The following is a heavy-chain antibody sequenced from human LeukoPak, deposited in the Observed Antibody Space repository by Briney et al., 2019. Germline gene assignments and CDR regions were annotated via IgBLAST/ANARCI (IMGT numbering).Heavy chain of an antibody. V-gene: IGHV1-69*05. CDR3: ARGGETAAGISSFFDY. J-gene: IGHJ4*02. CDR1: GGIYSRYA. Sequence: PKASVKVSCKASGGIYSRYAISWVRQAPGQGLEWMGGLVPIFGTPNYAQKFQGRVTITTDESTDESTGTAYMELSGLKSEDTAIYYCARGGETAAGISSFFDYWGQGTLVTLSS. CDR2: LVPIFGTP. D-gene: IGHD6-13*01.